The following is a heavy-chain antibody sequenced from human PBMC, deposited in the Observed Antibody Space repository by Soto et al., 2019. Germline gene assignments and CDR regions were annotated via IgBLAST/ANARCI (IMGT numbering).Heavy chain of an antibody. CDR1: GGSISSYY. D-gene: IGHD5-12*01. V-gene: IGHV4-59*01. J-gene: IGHJ6*02. Sequence: SSETLSLTCTVSGGSISSYYWSWIRQPPGKGLEWIGYIYYSGSTNYNPSLKSRVTISVDTSKNQFSLKLSSVTAADTAVYYCARDRVEMATGRYYYYGMDVWGQGTTVTVSS. CDR2: IYYSGST. CDR3: ARDRVEMATGRYYYYGMDV.